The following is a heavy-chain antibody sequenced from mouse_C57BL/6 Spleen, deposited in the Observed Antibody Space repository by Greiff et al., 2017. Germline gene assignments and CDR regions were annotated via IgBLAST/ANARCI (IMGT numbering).Heavy chain of an antibody. Sequence: EVQLQESGPELVKPGASVKIPCKASGYTFTDYNMDWVKQSHGKSLEWIGDINPNNGGTIYNQKFKGKATLTVDKSSSTAYMELRSLTSEDTAVYYCAREARDYGSSLFAYWGQGTLVTVSA. CDR2: INPNNGGT. CDR3: AREARDYGSSLFAY. CDR1: GYTFTDYN. V-gene: IGHV1-18*01. J-gene: IGHJ3*01. D-gene: IGHD1-1*01.